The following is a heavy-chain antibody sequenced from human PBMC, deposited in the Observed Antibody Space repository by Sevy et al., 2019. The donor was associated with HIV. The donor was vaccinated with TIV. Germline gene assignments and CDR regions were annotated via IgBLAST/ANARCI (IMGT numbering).Heavy chain of an antibody. V-gene: IGHV3-23*01. CDR1: GLSFNTYV. CDR2: ISPNGGST. Sequence: GGSLRLSCAASGLSFNTYVMSWVRQAPGKGLQWVSTISPNGGSTYYADSVKGRFNISRDNSRNTVFLQVNSLRAEDTAVYYCAKESLDGYYWGQGTLVTVSS. CDR3: AKESLDGYY. D-gene: IGHD2-21*01. J-gene: IGHJ4*02.